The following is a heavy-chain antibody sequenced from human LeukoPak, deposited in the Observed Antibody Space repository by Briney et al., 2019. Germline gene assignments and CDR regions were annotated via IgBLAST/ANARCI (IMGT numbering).Heavy chain of an antibody. CDR1: GFIFSSSA. D-gene: IGHD4-23*01. J-gene: IGHJ3*01. CDR2: IVVGGGNT. Sequence: ASVKVSCKASGFIFSSSAVQWVRQARGQRLEWIGWIVVGGGNTNYAQNLQDRVTITRDMSTSTAYMELSSLRSEDTAVYYCAAEIYGGNSDCCTFDFWGQGTPVTVSS. CDR3: AAEIYGGNSDCCTFDF. V-gene: IGHV1-58*01.